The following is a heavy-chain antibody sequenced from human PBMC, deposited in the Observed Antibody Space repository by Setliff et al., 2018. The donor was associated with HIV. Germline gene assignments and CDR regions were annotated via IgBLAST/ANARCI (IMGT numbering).Heavy chain of an antibody. J-gene: IGHJ3*02. CDR2: IYGSGNT. CDR3: VRGPHTSSWYGGYAFDI. CDR1: GAYMSTGGDY. V-gene: IGHV4-61*02. D-gene: IGHD6-13*01. Sequence: SETLSLTCTVSGAYMSTGGDYWSWIRQPAGKGPEWIGRIYGSGNTNYNPSLKDRVTILIDRSKNQFSLRLRSVTAADTAVYYCVRGPHTSSWYGGYAFDIWGQGTMVTVSS.